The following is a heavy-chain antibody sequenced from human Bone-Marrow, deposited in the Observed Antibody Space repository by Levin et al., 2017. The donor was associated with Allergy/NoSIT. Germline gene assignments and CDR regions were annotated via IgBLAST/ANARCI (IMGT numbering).Heavy chain of an antibody. CDR1: GGSFSGYY. D-gene: IGHD5-18*01. V-gene: IGHV4-34*01. J-gene: IGHJ4*02. Sequence: SETLSLTCAVYGGSFSGYYWSRIRQPPGKGLEWIGEINHSGSTNYNPSLKSRVTISVDTSKNQFSLKLSSVTAADTAVYYCARALYGRLPQYYFDYWGQGTLVTVSS. CDR2: INHSGST. CDR3: ARALYGRLPQYYFDY.